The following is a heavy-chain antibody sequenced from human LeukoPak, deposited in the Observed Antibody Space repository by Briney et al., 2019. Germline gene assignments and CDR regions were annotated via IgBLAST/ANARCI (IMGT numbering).Heavy chain of an antibody. CDR2: INPNSGGT. CDR3: AMGYCSSTSCYIGDAFDI. D-gene: IGHD2-2*02. CDR1: GYTFTGYY. J-gene: IGHJ3*02. Sequence: ASVKVSCKASGYTFTGYYMHWVRQAPGQGLEWMGWINPNSGGTNYAQKFQGRVTMTRDTSISTAYMELSRLRSDDTAVYYCAMGYCSSTSCYIGDAFDIWGQGTMVTVSS. V-gene: IGHV1-2*02.